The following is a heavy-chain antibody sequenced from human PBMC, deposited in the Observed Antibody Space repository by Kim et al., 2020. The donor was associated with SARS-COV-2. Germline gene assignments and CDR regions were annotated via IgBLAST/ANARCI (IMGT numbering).Heavy chain of an antibody. CDR2: IIPIFGTA. CDR3: AREIFRRGLGIDSSGLNWFDP. D-gene: IGHD3-22*01. Sequence: SVKVSCKASGGTFSSYAISWVRQAPGQGLEWMGGIIPIFGTANYAQKFQGRVTITADESTSTAYMELSSLRSEDTAVYYCAREIFRRGLGIDSSGLNWFDPWGQGTLVTVSS. J-gene: IGHJ5*02. V-gene: IGHV1-69*13. CDR1: GGTFSSYA.